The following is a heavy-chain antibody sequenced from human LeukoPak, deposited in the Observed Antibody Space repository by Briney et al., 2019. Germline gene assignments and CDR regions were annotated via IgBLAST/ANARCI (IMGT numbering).Heavy chain of an antibody. J-gene: IGHJ3*02. D-gene: IGHD3-16*02. CDR1: GGSISSSSYY. CDR3: ARTRVIALGPDDAFDI. V-gene: IGHV4-39*07. CDR2: IYYSGST. Sequence: SETLSLTCTVSGGSISSSSYYWGWIRQPPGKGLEWIGSIYYSGSTYYNPSLKSRVTISVDTSKNQFSLELSSVTAADTAVYYCARTRVIALGPDDAFDIWGQGTMVTVSS.